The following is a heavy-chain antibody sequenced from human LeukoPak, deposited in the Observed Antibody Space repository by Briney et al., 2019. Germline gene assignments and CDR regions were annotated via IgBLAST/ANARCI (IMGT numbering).Heavy chain of an antibody. V-gene: IGHV3-33*06. Sequence: GRSLRLSCAASGFTFSSYGMHWVRQAPGRGLEWVAVIGYDGSNKYYADSVKGRFTISRDNSKNTLYLQMNSLIAEDTAVYYFAKDWDYGDNGGTQGFNYGGREP. CDR1: GFTFSSYG. J-gene: IGHJ4*02. CDR3: AKDWDYGDNGGTQGFNY. CDR2: IGYDGSNK. D-gene: IGHD4-17*01.